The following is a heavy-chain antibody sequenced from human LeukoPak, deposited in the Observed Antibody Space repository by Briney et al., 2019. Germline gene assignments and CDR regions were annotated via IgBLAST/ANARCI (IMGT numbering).Heavy chain of an antibody. CDR2: IVVGSGNT. D-gene: IGHD3-16*01. V-gene: IGHV1-58*02. Sequence: SVKVSCKVSGFTFSSSTIQWVRQARGQRLEWMGWIVVGSGNTNYAQNFQEGVTITRDMSTSTAYMEVSSLRSEDTPVYYCAADLPGGAMFDPWGQGTLVTVSS. J-gene: IGHJ5*02. CDR3: AADLPGGAMFDP. CDR1: GFTFSSST.